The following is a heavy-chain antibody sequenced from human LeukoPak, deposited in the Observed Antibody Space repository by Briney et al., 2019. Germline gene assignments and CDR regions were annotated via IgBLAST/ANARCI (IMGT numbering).Heavy chain of an antibody. CDR2: ISGTGAAM. D-gene: IGHD3-22*01. CDR1: GFTFRSFE. J-gene: IGHJ4*02. V-gene: IGHV3-48*03. Sequence: GGSLRLSCAASGFTFRSFEMNWVRQAPGKGLGWVSHISGTGAAMYYADSVKGRFTISRDNAKNSLYLQMNNLRAEDTAVYYCAREGDLYDRSTSSQFDYWGQGTLVTVSS. CDR3: AREGDLYDRSTSSQFDY.